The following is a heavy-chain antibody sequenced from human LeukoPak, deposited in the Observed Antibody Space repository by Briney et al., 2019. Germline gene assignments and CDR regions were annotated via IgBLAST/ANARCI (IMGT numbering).Heavy chain of an antibody. CDR2: IYPGDSDT. CDR3: ARHNFYDGSGYSKD. J-gene: IGHJ4*02. CDR1: GYIFTRYW. V-gene: IGHV5-51*01. Sequence: GESLKISCKGSGYIFTRYWIGWVRQMPGKGLEWMGIIYPGDSDTRYSPSFQGQVTISVDKSLSTAYLQWNSLKASDTAMYYCARHNFYDGSGYSKDWGQGTLVTVSS. D-gene: IGHD3-22*01.